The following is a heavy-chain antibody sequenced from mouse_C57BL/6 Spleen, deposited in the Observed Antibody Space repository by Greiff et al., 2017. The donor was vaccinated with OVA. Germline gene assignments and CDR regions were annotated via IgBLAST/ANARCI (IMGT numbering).Heavy chain of an antibody. CDR3: ARTYYDYEGRFDY. V-gene: IGHV1-55*01. D-gene: IGHD2-4*01. J-gene: IGHJ2*01. CDR2: IYPGSGST. CDR1: GYTFTSYW. Sequence: VQLQQPGAELVKPGASVKMSCKASGYTFTSYWITWVKQRPGQGLEWIGDIYPGSGSTNYNEKFKSKATLTVDTSSSTAYIQLSSLTSEDSAVYYCARTYYDYEGRFDYWGQGTTLTVSS.